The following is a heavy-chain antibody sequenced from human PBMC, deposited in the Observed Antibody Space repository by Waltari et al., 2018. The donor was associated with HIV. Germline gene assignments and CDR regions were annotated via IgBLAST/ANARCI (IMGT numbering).Heavy chain of an antibody. Sequence: EVHLAESGGGLVQPGESLRISCAVSGRSGATRALTWVRQAPGKGLQWVSSIGTSDNSTYYLDSVRGRFLISRDDSQTTVSLQMDRLTTNDTAVYYCASEAAVSAGPLDSWGQGIAVIVSS. CDR1: GRSGATRA. J-gene: IGHJ4*02. CDR3: ASEAAVSAGPLDS. CDR2: IGTSDNST. V-gene: IGHV3-23*05. D-gene: IGHD6-19*01.